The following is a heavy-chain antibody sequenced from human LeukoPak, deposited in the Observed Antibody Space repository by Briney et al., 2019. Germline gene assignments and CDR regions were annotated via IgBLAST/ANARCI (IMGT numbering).Heavy chain of an antibody. CDR3: ARVNSSSGSDP. CDR2: ISSSSSYI. CDR1: GFTFSSYS. D-gene: IGHD6-6*01. V-gene: IGHV3-21*01. Sequence: GGSLRLSCAASGFTFSSYSMNRVRQAPGKGLEWVSSISSSSSYIYYADSVKGRFTISRDNAKNSLYLQMNSLRAEDTAVYYCARVNSSSGSDPWGQGTLVTVSS. J-gene: IGHJ5*02.